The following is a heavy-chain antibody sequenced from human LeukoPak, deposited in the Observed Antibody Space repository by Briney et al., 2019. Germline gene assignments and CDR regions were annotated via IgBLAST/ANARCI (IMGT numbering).Heavy chain of an antibody. CDR1: GFTFSNYW. J-gene: IGHJ4*02. CDR3: ARAYSSSADLLGY. CDR2: IKQDGSEK. Sequence: GGSLRLSCAASGFTFSNYWMSWVRQAPGKGLEWVANIKQDGSEKYYVDSVKGRFTISRDNAKNSLYLQMNSLRAEDTAVYYCARAYSSSADLLGYWGQGTLVTVSS. D-gene: IGHD6-6*01. V-gene: IGHV3-7*01.